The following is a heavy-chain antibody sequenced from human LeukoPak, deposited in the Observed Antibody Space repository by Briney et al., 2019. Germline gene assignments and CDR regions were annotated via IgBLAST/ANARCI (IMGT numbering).Heavy chain of an antibody. CDR1: GYTFTGYY. Sequence: ASVKVSCKASGYTFTGYYMHWVRQAPGQGLEWMGRINPNSGGTNYAQKFQGRVTMTRDTSISTAYMELSRLRSDDTAVYYCASDSHIVVVTAIHRYFQHWGQGTLDTVSS. V-gene: IGHV1-2*06. CDR3: ASDSHIVVVTAIHRYFQH. D-gene: IGHD2-21*02. J-gene: IGHJ1*01. CDR2: INPNSGGT.